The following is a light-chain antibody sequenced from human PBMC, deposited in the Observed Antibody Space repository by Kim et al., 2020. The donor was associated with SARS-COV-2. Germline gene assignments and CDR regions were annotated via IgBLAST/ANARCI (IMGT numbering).Light chain of an antibody. V-gene: IGKV1-39*01. Sequence: GDRVTITCRASQSISNYLSWYQQKPGKAPNLLIYAASSLQTGVPSRFSGSGSGTDFTLTISSLQPEDFATYFCQHSYSTPRTFGQGTKVDIK. J-gene: IGKJ1*01. CDR2: AAS. CDR1: QSISNY. CDR3: QHSYSTPRT.